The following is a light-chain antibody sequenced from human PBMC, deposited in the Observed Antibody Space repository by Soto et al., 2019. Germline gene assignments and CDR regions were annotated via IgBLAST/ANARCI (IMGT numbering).Light chain of an antibody. CDR2: EVS. CDR1: SSDVGGYNY. J-gene: IGLJ1*01. Sequence: QSVLPQPPSASGSPGQSVTIPCTGTSSDVGGYNYVSWYQQHPGKAPKLMIYEVSERPSGVPDRFSGSKSGNTASLTVSGLQAEDEADYYCSSYAGSNIYVFGTGTKVTVL. V-gene: IGLV2-8*01. CDR3: SSYAGSNIYV.